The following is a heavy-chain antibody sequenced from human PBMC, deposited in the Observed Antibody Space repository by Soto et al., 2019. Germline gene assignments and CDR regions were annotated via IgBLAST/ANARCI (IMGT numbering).Heavy chain of an antibody. J-gene: IGHJ5*02. V-gene: IGHV3-30-3*01. Sequence: SLRLSCAASGFTFGSYAMHWLRQAPGKGLEWVAVISYDGSNKYYADSVKGRFTISRDNSKNTLYLQMNSLRAEDTAVYYCARELKYCSSTSCYSAWFDPWGQGTLVTVYS. D-gene: IGHD2-2*01. CDR2: ISYDGSNK. CDR1: GFTFGSYA. CDR3: ARELKYCSSTSCYSAWFDP.